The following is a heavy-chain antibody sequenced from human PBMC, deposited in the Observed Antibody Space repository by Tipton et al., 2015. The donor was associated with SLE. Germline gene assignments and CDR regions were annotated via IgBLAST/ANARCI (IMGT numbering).Heavy chain of an antibody. CDR3: AKGRGVVITYDAFDI. D-gene: IGHD3-3*01. CDR1: GFTFDDYA. J-gene: IGHJ3*02. CDR2: ISWNSGSI. V-gene: IGHV3-9*01. Sequence: VQLVQSGGGLVQPGGSLRLSCAASGFTFDDYAMHWVRQAPGKGLEWVSGISWNSGSIGYADSVKGRFTISRDNAKNSLYLQMNSLRAEDTALCYCAKGRGVVITYDAFDIWGQGTMVTVSS.